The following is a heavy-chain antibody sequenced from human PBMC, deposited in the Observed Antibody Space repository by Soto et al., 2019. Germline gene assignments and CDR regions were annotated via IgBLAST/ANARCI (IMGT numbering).Heavy chain of an antibody. J-gene: IGHJ6*02. CDR1: GFTFSSYG. D-gene: IGHD3-3*01. CDR3: PKEGHYDFWSGYYPPPGYYYGMDV. V-gene: IGHV3-30*18. Sequence: PGGSLRLSCAASGFTFSSYGMHWVRQAPGKGLEWVAVISYDGINRYYVDSVKGRFTISRDNSKNTLYLQMNSLRAEDTAVYYCPKEGHYDFWSGYYPPPGYYYGMDVWGQGTTVTVSS. CDR2: ISYDGINR.